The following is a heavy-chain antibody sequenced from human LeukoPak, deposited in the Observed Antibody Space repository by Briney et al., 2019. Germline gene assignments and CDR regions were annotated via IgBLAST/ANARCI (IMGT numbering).Heavy chain of an antibody. D-gene: IGHD3-10*01. Sequence: SETLSLTCTVSGGSVSSGSYYWSWIRQPPGKGLKWIGYIYYSGSTNYNPSLKSRVTISVDTSKNQFSLKLSSVTAADTAVYYCARLMVRGVISSPVDYWGQGTLVTVSS. V-gene: IGHV4-61*01. CDR1: GGSVSSGSYY. CDR3: ARLMVRGVISSPVDY. CDR2: IYYSGST. J-gene: IGHJ4*02.